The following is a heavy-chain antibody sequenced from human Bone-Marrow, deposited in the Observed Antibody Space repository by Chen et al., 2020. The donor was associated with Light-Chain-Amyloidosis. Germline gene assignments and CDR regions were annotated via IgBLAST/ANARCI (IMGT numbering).Heavy chain of an antibody. CDR2: IYPDDSDA. CDR3: ARRRDGYNLDY. J-gene: IGHJ4*02. Sequence: EVQLEQSGPEVKKPGESLKISCKGSGYTFPNYWIGWVRQMPGKGLEWMGVIYPDDSDARYSPSVEGQVTISADKSITTAYLKWRSLKASDTAMYYCARRRDGYNLDYWGQGTLVTVSS. CDR1: GYTFPNYW. D-gene: IGHD5-12*01. V-gene: IGHV5-51*01.